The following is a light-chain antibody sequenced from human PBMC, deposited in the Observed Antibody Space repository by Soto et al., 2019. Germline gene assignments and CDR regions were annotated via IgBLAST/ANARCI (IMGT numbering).Light chain of an antibody. CDR2: AAS. Sequence: DMQITQSPSTLSGSVGDRVTVTCRGSQSFSRWLGWYQQKPGKAPKLXIFAASSLQSGVPSRVSGSRSGPDFTLTISCLQSEDFETYYCQQYYSYPLTFGQGTRLEIK. CDR3: QQYYSYPLT. V-gene: IGKV1-5*01. CDR1: QSFSRW. J-gene: IGKJ5*01.